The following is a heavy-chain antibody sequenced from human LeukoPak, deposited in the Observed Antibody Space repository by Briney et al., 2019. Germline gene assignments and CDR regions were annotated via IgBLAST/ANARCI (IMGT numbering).Heavy chain of an antibody. Sequence: SVKVSCKASGGTFSSYAISWVRQAPGQGLEWMGGIIPIFGTANYAQKFQGRVTITADESTSTAYMELSSLRSEDTAVYYCAKASAMIVVVSKHFGYWGQGTLVTVSS. J-gene: IGHJ4*02. CDR3: AKASAMIVVVSKHFGY. D-gene: IGHD3-22*01. CDR2: IIPIFGTA. V-gene: IGHV1-69*13. CDR1: GGTFSSYA.